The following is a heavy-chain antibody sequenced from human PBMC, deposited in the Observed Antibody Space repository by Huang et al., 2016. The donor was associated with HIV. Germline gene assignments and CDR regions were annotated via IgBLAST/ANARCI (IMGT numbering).Heavy chain of an antibody. Sequence: QVQLQQWGAGLLKPSETLSLTCAVYGGSFSAYFWNWIRQPPGKVREWIGEIDRGGTTHYNPSLKSRVAISADPSKNQFSLRLSAVTAADTAVYYCASAPLEDPGSSSWLFDYWGPGTLVTVSS. CDR3: ASAPLEDPGSSSWLFDY. CDR2: IDRGGTT. V-gene: IGHV4-34*02. D-gene: IGHD6-6*01. J-gene: IGHJ4*02. CDR1: GGSFSAYF.